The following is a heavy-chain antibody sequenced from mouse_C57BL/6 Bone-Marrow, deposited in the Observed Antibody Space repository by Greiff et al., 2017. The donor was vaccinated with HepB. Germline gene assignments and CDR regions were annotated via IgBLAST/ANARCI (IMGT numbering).Heavy chain of an antibody. V-gene: IGHV1-55*01. D-gene: IGHD1-1*01. CDR1: GYTFTSYW. J-gene: IGHJ2*01. CDR2: IYPGSGST. Sequence: QVQLQQPGAELVKPGASVKMSCKASGYTFTSYWITWVKQRPGQGLEWIGDIYPGSGSTNYNEKFKSKATLTVDTSSSTAYMQLSSLTSEDSEVYYCAREEPITTVVADYWGQGTTLTVSS. CDR3: AREEPITTVVADY.